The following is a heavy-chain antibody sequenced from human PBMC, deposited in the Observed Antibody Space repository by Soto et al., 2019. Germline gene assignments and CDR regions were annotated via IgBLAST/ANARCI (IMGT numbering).Heavy chain of an antibody. D-gene: IGHD3-22*01. CDR3: AKDGNPHYYDSSPQNDY. J-gene: IGHJ4*02. CDR1: GFTSSSYS. V-gene: IGHV3-48*01. CDR2: ISSSSSTI. Sequence: HPGGSLRLSCAASGFTSSSYSMNWARQAPGKGLEWVSYISSSSSTIYYADSVKGRFTISRDNSKNTLYLQMNSLRAEDTAVYYCAKDGNPHYYDSSPQNDYWGQGTLVTVSS.